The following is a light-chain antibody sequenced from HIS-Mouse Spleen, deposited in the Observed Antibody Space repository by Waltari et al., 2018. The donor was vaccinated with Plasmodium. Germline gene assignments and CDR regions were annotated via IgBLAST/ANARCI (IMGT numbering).Light chain of an antibody. CDR2: LGS. V-gene: IGKV2-28*01. Sequence: DIVMTQSPLSLPVTPGEPASISCSSSQSRLHSNGYNYLDWYLQKPGQSPQLLIYLGSNRASGVPDRFSGSGSGTDFTLKISRVEAEDVGVYYCMQALQTPTFGPGTKVDIK. CDR1: QSRLHSNGYNY. CDR3: MQALQTPT. J-gene: IGKJ3*01.